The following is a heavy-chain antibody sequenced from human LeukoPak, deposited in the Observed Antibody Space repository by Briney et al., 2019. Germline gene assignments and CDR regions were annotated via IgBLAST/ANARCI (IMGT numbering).Heavy chain of an antibody. D-gene: IGHD2-2*01. V-gene: IGHV1-69*05. Sequence: SSVKVSCKASGGTFSSYAISWVRQAPGQGLEWMGRIIPIFVTANYAQKFQGRVTITTDESTSTAYMELSSLRSEDTAVYYCASSGGTKVVPAAETFDPWGQGTLVTVSS. CDR2: IIPIFVTA. J-gene: IGHJ5*02. CDR3: ASSGGTKVVPAAETFDP. CDR1: GGTFSSYA.